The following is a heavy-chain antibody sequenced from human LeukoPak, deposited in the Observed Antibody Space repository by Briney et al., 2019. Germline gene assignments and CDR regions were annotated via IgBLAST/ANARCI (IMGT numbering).Heavy chain of an antibody. CDR2: IIPIFGTA. CDR1: GGTFSSYA. V-gene: IGHV1-69*05. CDR3: ARGFEYGSGSYVEYYYYYMDV. D-gene: IGHD3-10*01. Sequence: ASVKVSCKASGGTFSSYAISWVRQAPGQGLEWMGGIIPIFGTANYAQKFQGRVTITTDESTSTAYMELSSLRSEDTAVYYCARGFEYGSGSYVEYYYYYMDVWGKGTTVTVSS. J-gene: IGHJ6*03.